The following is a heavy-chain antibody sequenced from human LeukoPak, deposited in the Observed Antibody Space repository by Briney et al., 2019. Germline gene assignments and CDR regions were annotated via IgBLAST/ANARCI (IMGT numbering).Heavy chain of an antibody. D-gene: IGHD6-13*01. V-gene: IGHV1-2*02. J-gene: IGHJ3*02. CDR2: INPNSGGT. CDR3: ARDLIAAAAGTGAFDI. Sequence: ASVKVSCKASGYTFTNSAMNWVRQAPGQGLEWMGWINPNSGGTNYAQKFQGRVTMTRDTSTSTVYMELSSLRSEDTAVYYCARDLIAAAAGTGAFDIWGQGTMVTVSS. CDR1: GYTFTNSA.